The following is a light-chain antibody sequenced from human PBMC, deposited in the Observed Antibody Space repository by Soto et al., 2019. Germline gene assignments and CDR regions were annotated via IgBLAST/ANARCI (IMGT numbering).Light chain of an antibody. CDR2: KAS. V-gene: IGKV1-5*03. CDR3: QQYHIYSGT. CDR1: QTIDSW. Sequence: EIQITQSPSTLSASVGDRVTITCRASQTIDSWLAWYQQRXGKPPNXXIYKASTLASGVPSRFRGSGPGTEFTLTINSLKPDDFATYYCQQYHIYSGTFGQGTKVDI. J-gene: IGKJ1*01.